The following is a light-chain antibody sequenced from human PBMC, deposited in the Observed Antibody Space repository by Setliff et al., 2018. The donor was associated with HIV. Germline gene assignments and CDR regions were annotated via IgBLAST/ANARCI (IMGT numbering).Light chain of an antibody. CDR3: CSNAARPTFYV. V-gene: IGLV2-11*01. J-gene: IGLJ1*01. Sequence: QSVLTQPRSVSGSPGQSVTIFCSGSSTTFGTYNYVSWYQQQPGKAPRLIIYDVSERPPGVPDRFSGSKSGNTASLTISGLQAEDEADYYRCSNAARPTFYVFGSGTRAPS. CDR2: DVS. CDR1: STTFGTYNY.